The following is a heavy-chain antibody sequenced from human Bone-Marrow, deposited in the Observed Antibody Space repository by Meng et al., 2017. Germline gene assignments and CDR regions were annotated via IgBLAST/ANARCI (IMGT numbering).Heavy chain of an antibody. CDR1: GFTFSSYA. Sequence: GESLKISCAASGFTFSSYAMSWVRQAPGKGLEWVSAISGSGGSTYYADSVKGRFTISRDNSKNTLYLQMNSLRAEDTAVYYCAKESYELLDYWGQGVLVTVSS. J-gene: IGHJ4*02. D-gene: IGHD1-7*01. CDR3: AKESYELLDY. CDR2: ISGSGGST. V-gene: IGHV3-23*01.